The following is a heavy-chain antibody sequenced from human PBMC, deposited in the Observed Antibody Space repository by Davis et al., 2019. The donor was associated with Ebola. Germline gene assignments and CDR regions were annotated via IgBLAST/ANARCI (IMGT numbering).Heavy chain of an antibody. V-gene: IGHV3-53*01. J-gene: IGHJ4*02. CDR1: GFTVSNNY. D-gene: IGHD5-12*01. Sequence: GGFLRLSCAASGFTVSNNYMSWVRQAPGKGLEWVSIMYSGGSTYYTDSVKGRFTISRDTYKNTLFLQMNSLRAEDTAVYYCARGAYSGRDPKGGFDYWGQGTLVTVSA. CDR3: ARGAYSGRDPKGGFDY. CDR2: MYSGGST.